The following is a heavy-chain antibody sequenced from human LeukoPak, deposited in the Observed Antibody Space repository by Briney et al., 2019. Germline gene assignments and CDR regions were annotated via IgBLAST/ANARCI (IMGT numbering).Heavy chain of an antibody. J-gene: IGHJ5*02. Sequence: GGSLRLSCAASGFTFSSYEMNWVRQAPGKGLEWVSYISSSGSTIDYADSVKGRFTISRDNAKNSLYLQMNSLRAEDTAVYYCARDMWNWFDPWGQGTLVTVSS. V-gene: IGHV3-48*03. CDR1: GFTFSSYE. CDR2: ISSSGSTI. CDR3: ARDMWNWFDP. D-gene: IGHD2-21*01.